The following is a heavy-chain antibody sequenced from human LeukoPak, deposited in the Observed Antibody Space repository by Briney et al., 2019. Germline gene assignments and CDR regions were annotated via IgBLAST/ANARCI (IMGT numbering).Heavy chain of an antibody. CDR1: GGSISSYY. CDR2: IYYSGST. Sequence: PSETLSLACTVSGGSISSYYWSWIRQPPGKGLEWIGYIYYSGSTNYNPSLKSRVTISVDTSKNQFSLKLSFVTAADTAVYYCARGARGYSYGSTGGYNCFDPWGQGTLVTVSS. V-gene: IGHV4-59*01. D-gene: IGHD5-18*01. J-gene: IGHJ5*02. CDR3: ARGARGYSYGSTGGYNCFDP.